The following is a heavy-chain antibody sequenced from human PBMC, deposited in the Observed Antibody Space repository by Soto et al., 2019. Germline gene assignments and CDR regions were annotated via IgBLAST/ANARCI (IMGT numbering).Heavy chain of an antibody. CDR1: GDSVSSNSAA. Sequence: NPSETLSLTCVISGDSVSSNSAAWNWIRQSPSRGLEWLGRTYYRSKWYNDYAVSVKSRITINPDTSKNQFSLQLNSVTPEDTAVYYCARVRGDSSSSISDYYYYYYMDVRGKGTTVTVSS. V-gene: IGHV6-1*01. CDR2: TYYRSKWYN. CDR3: ARVRGDSSSSISDYYYYYYMDV. J-gene: IGHJ6*03. D-gene: IGHD6-6*01.